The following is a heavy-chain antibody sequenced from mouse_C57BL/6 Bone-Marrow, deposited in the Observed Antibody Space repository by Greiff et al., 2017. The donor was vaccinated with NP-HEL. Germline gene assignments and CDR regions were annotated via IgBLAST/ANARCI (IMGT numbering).Heavy chain of an antibody. D-gene: IGHD2-2*01. V-gene: IGHV2-5*01. CDR2: IWRGGST. Sequence: VMLVESGPGLVQPSQSLSITCTVSGFSLTSYGVHWVRQSPGKGLEWLGVIWRGGSTDYNAAFMSRLSITKDNSKSQVFFKMNSLQADDTAIYYCARLRRYWYFDVWGTGTTVTVSS. CDR1: GFSLTSYG. CDR3: ARLRRYWYFDV. J-gene: IGHJ1*03.